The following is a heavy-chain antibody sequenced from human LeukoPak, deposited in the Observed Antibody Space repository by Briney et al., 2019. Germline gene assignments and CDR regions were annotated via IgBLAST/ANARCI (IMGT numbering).Heavy chain of an antibody. CDR2: IYSGGST. V-gene: IGHV3-66*02. CDR3: ARGASGTYYFGY. J-gene: IGHJ4*02. Sequence: GGSLRLSCAASGFTVSSNYMTWVRQAPGKGLDWVSVIYSGGSTYYADSVKGRFTISRDNSKNTLFLQMNSLRPEDTAVYYRARGASGTYYFGYWGRGTLVTVSS. D-gene: IGHD1-26*01. CDR1: GFTVSSNY.